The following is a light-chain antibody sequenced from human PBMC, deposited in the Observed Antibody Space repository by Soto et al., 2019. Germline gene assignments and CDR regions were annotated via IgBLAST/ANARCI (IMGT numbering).Light chain of an antibody. CDR3: CSYAGSYTFDV. V-gene: IGLV2-11*01. CDR2: DVS. J-gene: IGLJ1*01. CDR1: SSDVGGYNY. Sequence: QSALTQPRSVSGSPGQSVTISCIGTSSDVGGYNYVSWYQQHPGKAPKLMIYDVSKRPSGVPDRFSGSKSGNTASLTISGLQAEDEADYYCCSYAGSYTFDVFGTGTKLTVL.